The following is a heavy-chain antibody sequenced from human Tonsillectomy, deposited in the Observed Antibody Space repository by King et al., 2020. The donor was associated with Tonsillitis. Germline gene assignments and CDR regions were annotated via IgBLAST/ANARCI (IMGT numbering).Heavy chain of an antibody. CDR1: GFIFTTSW. V-gene: IGHV5-51*01. D-gene: IGHD2-2*01. CDR2: IYPGDSDT. Sequence: VQLVESGAEVKKPGETLRISCKGSGFIFTTSWIAWVRQMPGKGLDCMGIIYPGDSDTRYSPSFQGRISISADKSITTAYLQWSSLKASDSAMYYCVRQGASRGVIDSWGQGTLVTVSS. J-gene: IGHJ4*02. CDR3: VRQGASRGVIDS.